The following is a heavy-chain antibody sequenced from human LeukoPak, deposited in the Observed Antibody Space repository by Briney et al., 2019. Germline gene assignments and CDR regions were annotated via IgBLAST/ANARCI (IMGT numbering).Heavy chain of an antibody. Sequence: PGGSLRLSCAASGFTFSGCWMSWVRQAPGKGLEWVANIKGDGSETHYVDSVKGRFTISRDNAKNSVYLQIKSLRAEDTAVYYCATYHCDARPFIDWGQGSLVTVSS. D-gene: IGHD6-6*01. J-gene: IGHJ4*02. CDR1: GFTFSGCW. CDR3: ATYHCDARPFID. CDR2: IKGDGSET. V-gene: IGHV3-7*05.